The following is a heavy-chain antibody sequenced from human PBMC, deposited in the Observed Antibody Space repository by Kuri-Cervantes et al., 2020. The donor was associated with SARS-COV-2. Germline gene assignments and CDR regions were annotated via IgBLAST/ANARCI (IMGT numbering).Heavy chain of an antibody. CDR2: VRQDGRDK. CDR3: ARYCTSISCESAIDF. Sequence: GESLKISCAASGFNFSTTDMHWVRQAPGKGLDWVANVRQDGRDKYYGDSVKGRFTISRDNTKNSLYLQMDSLSAEDTAVYYCARYCTSISCESAIDFWGQGTLVTVSS. D-gene: IGHD2-2*01. CDR1: GFNFSTTD. J-gene: IGHJ4*02. V-gene: IGHV3-7*03.